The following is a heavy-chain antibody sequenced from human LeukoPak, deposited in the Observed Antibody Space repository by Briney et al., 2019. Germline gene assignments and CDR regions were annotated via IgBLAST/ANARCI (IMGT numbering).Heavy chain of an antibody. CDR1: GGSISSSSYY. V-gene: IGHV4-61*02. J-gene: IGHJ4*02. CDR3: AREYSYGWGTTGLFDY. D-gene: IGHD5-18*01. CDR2: IYTSGST. Sequence: TPSETLSLTCTVSGGSISSSSYYWSWIRQPAGKGLEWIGRIYTSGSTNYNPSLKSRVTMSVDTSKNQFSLKLSSVTAADTAVYYCAREYSYGWGTTGLFDYWGQGTLVTVSS.